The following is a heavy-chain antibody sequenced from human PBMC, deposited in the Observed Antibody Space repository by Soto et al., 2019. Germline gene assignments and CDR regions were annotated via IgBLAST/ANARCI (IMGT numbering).Heavy chain of an antibody. CDR2: ISSSGSTI. J-gene: IGHJ4*02. D-gene: IGHD2-2*02. CDR1: GFTFSNYW. V-gene: IGHV3-11*01. Sequence: PGGSLRLSCAASGFTFSNYWMHWVRQAPGKGLEWVSYISSSGSTIYYADSVKGRFTISRDNAKNSLYLQMNSLRAEDTAVYYCARHYCISTSCYNDYWGQGTLVTVS. CDR3: ARHYCISTSCYNDY.